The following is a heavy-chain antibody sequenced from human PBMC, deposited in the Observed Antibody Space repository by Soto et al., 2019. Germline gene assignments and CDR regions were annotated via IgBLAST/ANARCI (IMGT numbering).Heavy chain of an antibody. Sequence: GASVKVSCKASGYTFTSYGISWVRQAPGQGLEWMGWISAYNGNTNYAQKLQGRVTMTTDTSTSTAYMELRSLRSDDTAVYYCARDGPLDIRYFDPANEYYYYYGMDVWGQGTTVTVSS. V-gene: IGHV1-18*01. J-gene: IGHJ6*02. CDR2: ISAYNGNT. D-gene: IGHD3-9*01. CDR3: ARDGPLDIRYFDPANEYYYYYGMDV. CDR1: GYTFTSYG.